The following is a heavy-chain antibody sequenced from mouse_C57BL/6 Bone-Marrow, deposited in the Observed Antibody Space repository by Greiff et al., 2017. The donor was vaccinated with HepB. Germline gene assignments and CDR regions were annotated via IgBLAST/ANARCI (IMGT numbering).Heavy chain of an antibody. V-gene: IGHV14-4*01. CDR3: TTLPFDY. J-gene: IGHJ2*01. Sequence: DVKLQESGAELVRPGASVKLSCTASGFNIKDDYMHWVKQRPEQGLEWIGWIDPENGDTEYASKFQGKATITADTSSNTAYLQLSSLTSEDTAVYYCTTLPFDYWGQGTTLTVSS. CDR2: IDPENGDT. CDR1: GFNIKDDY.